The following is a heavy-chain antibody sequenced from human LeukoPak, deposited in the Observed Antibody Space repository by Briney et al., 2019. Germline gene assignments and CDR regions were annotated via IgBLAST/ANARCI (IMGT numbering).Heavy chain of an antibody. CDR2: ISHSGTT. CDR1: GGSFSGYY. J-gene: IGHJ5*01. V-gene: IGHV4-34*01. CDR3: ARGSPKHDS. Sequence: SETLSLTCAVYGGSFSGYYWTWIRQPPGKGLEWIAEISHSGTTNYNPALKSRVTISVDTSKNQFSLKLISVTAADTGVYYRARGSPKHDSWGQGTLVIVSP.